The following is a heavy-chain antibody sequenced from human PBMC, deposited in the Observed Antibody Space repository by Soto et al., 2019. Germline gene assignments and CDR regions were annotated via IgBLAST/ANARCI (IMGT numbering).Heavy chain of an antibody. J-gene: IGHJ6*02. CDR1: GGTFSSYA. CDR2: IIPIFGTA. D-gene: IGHD2-15*01. V-gene: IGHV1-69*13. CDR3: ARGYCSGGSCYGRDYYYYYGMDV. Sequence: GASVKVSCKASGGTFSSYAISWVRQAPGQGLEWMGGIIPIFGTANYAQKLQGRVTITADESTSTAYMELSSLRSEDTAVYYCARGYCSGGSCYGRDYYYYYGMDVWGQGTTVTVSS.